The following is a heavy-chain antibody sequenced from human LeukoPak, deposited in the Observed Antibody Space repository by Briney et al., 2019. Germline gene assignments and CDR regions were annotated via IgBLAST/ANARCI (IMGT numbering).Heavy chain of an antibody. CDR3: ARGEVVPAAVRSDNWFDP. J-gene: IGHJ5*02. CDR2: ISNSSGSI. V-gene: IGHV3-48*02. D-gene: IGHD2-2*01. Sequence: QPGGSLRLSCAASGFTFNTYSMNWVRQAPGKGLEWVSYISNSSGSIHYADSVRGRFTISRDNAKNSLYLQMNSLRDEDTAVYFCARGEVVPAAVRSDNWFDPWGQGTLVTVSS. CDR1: GFTFNTYS.